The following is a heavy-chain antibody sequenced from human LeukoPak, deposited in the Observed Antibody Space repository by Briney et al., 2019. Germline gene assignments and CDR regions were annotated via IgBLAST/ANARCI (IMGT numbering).Heavy chain of an antibody. CDR3: AGTNSGTYRRGY. V-gene: IGHV3-74*01. J-gene: IGHJ4*02. D-gene: IGHD1-26*01. CDR2: INSDGSST. Sequence: GGSLRLSCAASGFTFSSYWMHWVRQAPGKGLVWVSRINSDGSSTSYADSVKGRFTISRDNAKNTLYLQMNSLRAEDTAVYYCAGTNSGTYRRGYWGQGTLVTVSS. CDR1: GFTFSSYW.